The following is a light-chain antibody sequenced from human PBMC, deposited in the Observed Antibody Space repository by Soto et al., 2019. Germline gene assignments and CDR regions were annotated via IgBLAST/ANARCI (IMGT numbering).Light chain of an antibody. V-gene: IGLV2-14*01. CDR2: EVS. J-gene: IGLJ3*02. Sequence: QSVLTQPASVSGSPGQSITISCTGTSSDVGGYNYVSWYQQHPGKAPKLMIYEVSNRPSGFSNRFSGSKSGNTASLTISGLQAEDEAEYYCSSYTTSSTHWVFGGGTKVTVL. CDR1: SSDVGGYNY. CDR3: SSYTTSSTHWV.